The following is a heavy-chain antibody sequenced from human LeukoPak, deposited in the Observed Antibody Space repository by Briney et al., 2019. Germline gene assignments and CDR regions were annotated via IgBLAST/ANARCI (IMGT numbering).Heavy chain of an antibody. CDR1: GYTFTNYY. D-gene: IGHD6-19*01. J-gene: IGHJ4*02. Sequence: ASVKVSCKASGYTFTNYYIHWVRQAPGQGLEWMGIINSSGGSTTYAQKFQGRLTLTRDTSTSTVYMELRSLRSEDTAVYSCVGEAVAGTLGYWGQGTLVTVSS. V-gene: IGHV1-46*01. CDR3: VGEAVAGTLGY. CDR2: INSSGGST.